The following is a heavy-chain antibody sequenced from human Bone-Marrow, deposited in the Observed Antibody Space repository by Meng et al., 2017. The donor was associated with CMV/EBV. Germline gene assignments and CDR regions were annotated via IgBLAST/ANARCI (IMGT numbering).Heavy chain of an antibody. V-gene: IGHV5-51*01. CDR3: ARLVPDGMDV. CDR2: IYPGDSDT. CDR1: GYSFTSYW. J-gene: IGHJ6*02. Sequence: GGSLRLSCKGSGYSFTSYWIGWVRQMPGKGLEWMGIIYPGDSDTRYSPSFQGQVTISADTSISTAYLQWSSLKASDTAMYYCARLVPDGMDVWGQGTTVTVSS.